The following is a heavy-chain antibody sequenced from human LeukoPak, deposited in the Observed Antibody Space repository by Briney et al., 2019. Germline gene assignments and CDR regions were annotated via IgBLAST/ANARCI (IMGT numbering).Heavy chain of an antibody. Sequence: PGRSLRLSCAASGFTFSSYAMSSVRQAPGKGLEWVSAISGSGGSTNYADSVKGRFTISRDNSKNTLYLQMNSLTAKHPDVYYFAKSRPTKHSGGYYFDYWGQGTLVTVSS. CDR3: AKSRPTKHSGGYYFDY. V-gene: IGHV3-23*01. J-gene: IGHJ4*02. CDR2: ISGSGGST. CDR1: GFTFSSYA. D-gene: IGHD3-22*01.